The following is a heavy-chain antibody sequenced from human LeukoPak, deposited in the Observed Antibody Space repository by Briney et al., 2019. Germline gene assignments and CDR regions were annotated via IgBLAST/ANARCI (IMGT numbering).Heavy chain of an antibody. D-gene: IGHD2-8*01. CDR2: FDPEDGEI. J-gene: IGHJ4*02. CDR3: ATGKIDCTNGVCYTYYFDY. Sequence: ASVKVSCKVSGYTLTELSMHWVRQAPGKGLEWMGGFDPEDGEIIYAQKFQGRVTMTEDTSTDTAYMELSSLRSEDTAVYYCATGKIDCTNGVCYTYYFDYWGQGTLVTVSS. CDR1: GYTLTELS. V-gene: IGHV1-24*01.